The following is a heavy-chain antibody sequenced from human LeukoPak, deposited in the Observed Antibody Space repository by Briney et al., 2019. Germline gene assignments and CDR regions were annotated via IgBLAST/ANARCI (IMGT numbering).Heavy chain of an antibody. CDR2: IYNSGTT. J-gene: IGHJ6*02. Sequence: SETLSLTCTVSGDSIKSSSWNWIRQPAGKRLEWIGRIYNSGTTNYNPSLKSRLTMSLDTSMNVFSLRLTSVTAADTAMYYCARGYERHYYGMDVWGQGTTVTVSS. D-gene: IGHD1-1*01. CDR3: ARGYERHYYGMDV. V-gene: IGHV4-4*07. CDR1: GDSIKSSS.